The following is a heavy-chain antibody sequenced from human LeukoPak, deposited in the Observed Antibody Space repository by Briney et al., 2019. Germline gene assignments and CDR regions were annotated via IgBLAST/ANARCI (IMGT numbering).Heavy chain of an antibody. CDR3: VREKGGFGFVL. D-gene: IGHD3-16*01. J-gene: IGHJ4*02. CDR1: GFNFGIYS. V-gene: IGHV3-48*04. CDR2: VSAGSTGI. Sequence: GGSLRLSYAGSGFNFGIYSMDWVRQAPGKGLEWVAYVSAGSTGIFYAASVKGRFSISRDNAQKSLYLQMNSLRAEDTAIYYCVREKGGFGFVLWGRGTLVTVS.